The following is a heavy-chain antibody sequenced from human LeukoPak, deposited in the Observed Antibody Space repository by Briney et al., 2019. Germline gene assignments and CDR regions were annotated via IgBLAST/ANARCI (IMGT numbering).Heavy chain of an antibody. D-gene: IGHD5-18*01. CDR1: GYSISSGYY. J-gene: IGHJ4*02. CDR3: ARHSDTYGDRGPGY. V-gene: IGHV4-38-2*02. CDR2: IYYSGAT. Sequence: SETLSLTCTVSGYSISSGYYWGWIRQPPGKGLEWIGSIYYSGATYYGPSLKSRVTISVDTSKNQLSLRLSSVTAADTAVYYCARHSDTYGDRGPGYWGQGTLVTVSS.